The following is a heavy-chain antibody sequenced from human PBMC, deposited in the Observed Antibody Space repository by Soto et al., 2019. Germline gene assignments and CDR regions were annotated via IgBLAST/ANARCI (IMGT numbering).Heavy chain of an antibody. D-gene: IGHD6-13*01. V-gene: IGHV3-30-3*01. J-gene: IGHJ6*02. CDR2: ISYDGSNK. Sequence: PGGSLRLSCAASGFTFSSYAMHWVRQAPGKGLEWVAVISYDGSNKYYADSVKGRFTISRDNSKNTLYLQMNSLRAEDTAVYYCARAPDPYSSSWYRAMTHQNYYYYYGMDVWGQGTTVTVSS. CDR3: ARAPDPYSSSWYRAMTHQNYYYYYGMDV. CDR1: GFTFSSYA.